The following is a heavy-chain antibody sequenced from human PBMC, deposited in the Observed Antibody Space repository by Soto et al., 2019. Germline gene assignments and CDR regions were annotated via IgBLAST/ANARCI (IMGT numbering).Heavy chain of an antibody. CDR1: GDSVSSNSAA. D-gene: IGHD6-13*01. J-gene: IGHJ4*02. CDR3: ARASSEAAPGSARRYSDY. Sequence: PSQTLSLTCAISGDSVSSNSAAWNWIRQSPSRGLEWLGRTYYRSKWYNDYAVSVKSRITINPDTSKNQFSLQLNSVTPEDTAVYYCARASSEAAPGSARRYSDYWGQGTLVTVSS. CDR2: TYYRSKWYN. V-gene: IGHV6-1*01.